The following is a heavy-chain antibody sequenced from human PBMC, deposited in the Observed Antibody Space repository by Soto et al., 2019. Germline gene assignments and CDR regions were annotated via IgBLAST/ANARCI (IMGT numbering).Heavy chain of an antibody. J-gene: IGHJ4*02. CDR2: IYYSGST. CDR1: GGSISSRSYY. Sequence: PSETLSLPCTVSGGSISSRSYYRGWIRQTPGKGLEWIGSIYYSGSTYYNPSLKSRVTISVDTSKNQFSLKLSSVTAADTAVYYCATTTVTTDDYWGQGTLVTVSS. V-gene: IGHV4-39*01. CDR3: ATTTVTTDDY. D-gene: IGHD4-17*01.